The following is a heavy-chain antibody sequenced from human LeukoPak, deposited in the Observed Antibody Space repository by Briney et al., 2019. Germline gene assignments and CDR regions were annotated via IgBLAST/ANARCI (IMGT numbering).Heavy chain of an antibody. Sequence: SSETLSLTCDVSGYAIGSSHYWGWIRQPPGRGLQWIGHANLHGSSAYNASLRGRVTISIEASKNRFSLRLTSVTGADAAIYYCARVVSQAAPGWYMDVWGGGTVVIVSS. CDR2: ANLHGSS. CDR1: GYAIGSSHY. J-gene: IGHJ2*01. D-gene: IGHD2-21*01. CDR3: ARVVSQAAPGWYMDV. V-gene: IGHV4-38-2*01.